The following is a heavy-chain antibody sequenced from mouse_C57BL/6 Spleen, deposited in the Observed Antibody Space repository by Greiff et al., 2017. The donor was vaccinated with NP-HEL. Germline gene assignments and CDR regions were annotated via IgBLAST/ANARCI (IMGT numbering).Heavy chain of an antibody. J-gene: IGHJ4*01. Sequence: VQLQQSGAELVKPGASVKLSCTASGFNFTDYYMPWVKQRTEQGLEWIGRIDPEDGETKYAPKFQGKATITADTSSNTAYMQLSSLTSEDTAVYYCDKSDGNSCGAMDYWGQGTSLTVSS. CDR2: IDPEDGET. CDR1: GFNFTDYY. CDR3: DKSDGNSCGAMDY. D-gene: IGHD1-1*01. V-gene: IGHV14-2*01.